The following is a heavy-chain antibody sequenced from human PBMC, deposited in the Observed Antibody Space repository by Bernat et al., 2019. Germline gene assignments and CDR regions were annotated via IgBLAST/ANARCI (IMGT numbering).Heavy chain of an antibody. V-gene: IGHV4-59*01. Sequence: QVQLQESGPGLVKPSETLSLTCTVSGGSISSYYWSWIRQPPGKGLEWIGYIYYSGSTNYNPSLKSRVTISVDTSKNQFSLKLSSVTAADTAVYYCARGLYDLWSGYFDYWGQGTLVTVSS. D-gene: IGHD3-3*01. CDR2: IYYSGST. J-gene: IGHJ4*02. CDR3: ARGLYDLWSGYFDY. CDR1: GGSISSYY.